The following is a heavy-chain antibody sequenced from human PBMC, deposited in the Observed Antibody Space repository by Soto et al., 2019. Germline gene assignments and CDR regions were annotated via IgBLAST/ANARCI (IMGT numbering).Heavy chain of an antibody. CDR2: IYYSGST. J-gene: IGHJ6*02. CDR3: ARVKARYYYGMDV. Sequence: SETLSLTCTVSGGSISSYYWSWIRQPPGKGLEWIGYIYYSGSTNYNPSLKSRVTISVDTSKNQFSLKLSSVTAADTAVYYCARVKARYYYGMDVWGQGTTVTVSS. V-gene: IGHV4-59*01. CDR1: GGSISSYY.